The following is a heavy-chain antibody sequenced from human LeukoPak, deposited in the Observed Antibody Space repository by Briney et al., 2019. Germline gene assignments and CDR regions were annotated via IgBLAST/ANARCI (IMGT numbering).Heavy chain of an antibody. CDR1: GGSFSGYY. CDR3: ARVTTGSTTRDS. V-gene: IGHV4-34*01. CDR2: INHSGST. D-gene: IGHD1-1*01. J-gene: IGHJ5*01. Sequence: SETLSLTCAVYGGSFSGYYWSWIRQPPGKGLEWIGEINHSGSTNYNPSLKSRVTISVDTSKNQFSLKLSSVTAADTAVYYCARVTTGSTTRDSWGQGILVTVSS.